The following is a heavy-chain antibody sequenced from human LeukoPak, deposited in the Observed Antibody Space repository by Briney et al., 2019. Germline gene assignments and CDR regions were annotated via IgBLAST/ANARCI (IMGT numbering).Heavy chain of an antibody. CDR2: INHSGST. D-gene: IGHD6-19*01. V-gene: IGHV4-34*01. J-gene: IGHJ4*02. CDR1: GGSFSGYY. Sequence: PSETLSLTCAVYGGSFSGYYWSWIRQPPGKGLEWIGEINHSGSTNYNPSLKSRVTISVDTSKNQFSLKLSSVTAADTAVYYCARHARGSGWYTRQGFDYWGQGTLVTVSS. CDR3: ARHARGSGWYTRQGFDY.